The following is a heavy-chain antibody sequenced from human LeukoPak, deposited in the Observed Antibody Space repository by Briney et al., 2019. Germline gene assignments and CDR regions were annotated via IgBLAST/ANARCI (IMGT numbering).Heavy chain of an antibody. CDR3: ARGPITMVRGVTALRY. CDR1: GFTFSSYS. CDR2: ISSSSSYI. D-gene: IGHD3-10*01. Sequence: GGSLRLSCAASGFTFSSYSMNWVRQAPGKGLEWVSSISSSSSYIYYADSVKGRFTISRDNAKNSLYLQMNSLRAEDTAVYYCARGPITMVRGVTALRYWGQGTLVTVSS. J-gene: IGHJ4*02. V-gene: IGHV3-21*01.